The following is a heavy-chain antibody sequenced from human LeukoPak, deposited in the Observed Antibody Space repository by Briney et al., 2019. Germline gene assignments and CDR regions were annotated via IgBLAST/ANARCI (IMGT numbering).Heavy chain of an antibody. CDR3: ARDSEAGFDY. Sequence: SETLSLTCTVSGGSISSSSYYWGWIRQPPGTGLEWIGSIYYSGSTYYNPSLKSRVTVVVDTSKNQFSLKLRSVTAADTAVYYCARDSEAGFDYWGQGTLVTVSS. J-gene: IGHJ4*02. CDR2: IYYSGST. V-gene: IGHV4-39*07. CDR1: GGSISSSSYY. D-gene: IGHD3-10*01.